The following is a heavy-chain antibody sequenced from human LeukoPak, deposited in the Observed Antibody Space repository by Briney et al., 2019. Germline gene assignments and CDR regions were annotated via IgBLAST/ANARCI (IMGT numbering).Heavy chain of an antibody. D-gene: IGHD3-10*01. CDR2: IIPILGIA. CDR3: ARDMGNYYGMDV. J-gene: IGHJ6*02. CDR1: GGTFSSYT. Sequence: GASVKVSCKASGGTFSSYTISWGRQAPGQGLEWMGRIIPILGIANYAQKFQGRVTITADKSTSTAYMELSSLRSEDTAVYYCARDMGNYYGMDVWGQGTTVTVSS. V-gene: IGHV1-69*04.